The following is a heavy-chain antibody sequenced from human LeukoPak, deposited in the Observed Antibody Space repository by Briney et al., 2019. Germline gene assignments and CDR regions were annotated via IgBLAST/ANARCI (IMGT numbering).Heavy chain of an antibody. D-gene: IGHD6-19*01. J-gene: IGHJ4*02. V-gene: IGHV3-74*01. Sequence: GGSLRLSCAASGFTFSSYWMHWVRQGPGKGLVWVSRISSDGSSTVYADSAKGRFTISRDNAKNTLYLQMNSLRAEDTAVYYCARDWSSAIDYWGQGTLVTVSS. CDR2: ISSDGSST. CDR3: ARDWSSAIDY. CDR1: GFTFSSYW.